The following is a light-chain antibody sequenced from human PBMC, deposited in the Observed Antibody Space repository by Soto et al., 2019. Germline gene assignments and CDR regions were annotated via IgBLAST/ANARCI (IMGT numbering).Light chain of an antibody. CDR3: SSYTTRSTRG. V-gene: IGLV2-14*03. CDR1: SSDVGAYDF. Sequence: QSVLTQPASVSGSPGQSITISCTGTSSDVGAYDFVSWYQQHPDKAPKLMIYEVRYRPSGVSNRFSGSKSVNTATLTISWLQAEDEADYYCSSYTTRSTRGFGTGTKVTVL. CDR2: EVR. J-gene: IGLJ1*01.